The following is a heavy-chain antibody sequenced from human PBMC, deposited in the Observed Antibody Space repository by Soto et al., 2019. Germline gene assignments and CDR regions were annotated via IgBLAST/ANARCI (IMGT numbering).Heavy chain of an antibody. V-gene: IGHV3-23*01. CDR3: AKDHIAYYDILTGYLNPNYYFDY. CDR2: ISGSGGST. CDR1: GFTFSSYA. Sequence: EVQLLESGGGLVQPGGSLRLSCAASGFTFSSYAMSWVRQAPGKGLEWVSAISGSGGSTYYADSVKGRFTISRDNSKNTLYLQMNSLRAEDTAVYYCAKDHIAYYDILTGYLNPNYYFDYWGQGTLVTVSS. J-gene: IGHJ4*02. D-gene: IGHD3-9*01.